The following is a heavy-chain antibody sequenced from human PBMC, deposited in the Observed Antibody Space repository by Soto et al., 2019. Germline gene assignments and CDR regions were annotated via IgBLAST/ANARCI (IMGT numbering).Heavy chain of an antibody. V-gene: IGHV4-59*01. CDR3: AREGVPRNYYYYGMDV. CDR1: GGSISSYY. CDR2: IYYSGST. J-gene: IGHJ6*02. Sequence: QVQLQESGPGLVKPSETLSLTCTVSGGSISSYYWSWIRQPPGKGLEWIGYIYYSGSTNYNPSLKSRVTISVDPSKNQCSLKLSSVTAADTAVYYCAREGVPRNYYYYGMDVWGQGTTVTVSS. D-gene: IGHD3-16*01.